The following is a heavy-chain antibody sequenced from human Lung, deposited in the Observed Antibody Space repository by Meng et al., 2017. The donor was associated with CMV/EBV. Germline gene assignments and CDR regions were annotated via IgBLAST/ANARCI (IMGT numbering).Heavy chain of an antibody. Sequence: GGSXRLXXAASGFTFSSYGMHWVRQAPGKGLEWVAVIWYDGSNKYYADSVKGRFTISRDNSKNTLYLQMNSLRAEDTAVYYCAKWIGGSNYYGMDVWGQGTTVTVSS. CDR2: IWYDGSNK. V-gene: IGHV3-33*06. J-gene: IGHJ6*02. CDR1: GFTFSSYG. CDR3: AKWIGGSNYYGMDV. D-gene: IGHD2-15*01.